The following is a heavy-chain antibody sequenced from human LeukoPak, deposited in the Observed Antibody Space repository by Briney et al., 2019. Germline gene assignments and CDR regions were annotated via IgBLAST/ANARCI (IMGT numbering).Heavy chain of an antibody. CDR1: GGSISSGGYS. Sequence: SETLSLTCAVSGGSISSGGYSWSWIRQPPGKGLEWIWYIYHSGSTYYNPSLKSRVTISVDRSKNQFSLKLSSVTAADTAVYYCARARYCGGDCFNNWFDPWGQGTLVTVSS. V-gene: IGHV4-30-2*01. D-gene: IGHD2-21*02. CDR3: ARARYCGGDCFNNWFDP. CDR2: IYHSGST. J-gene: IGHJ5*02.